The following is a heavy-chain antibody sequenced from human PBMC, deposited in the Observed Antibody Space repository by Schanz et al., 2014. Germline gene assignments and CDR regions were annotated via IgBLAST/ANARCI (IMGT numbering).Heavy chain of an antibody. CDR1: GFTFSDYS. CDR3: ARDRVQYSSGWYSDS. J-gene: IGHJ4*02. V-gene: IGHV3-21*01. Sequence: EVHLVESGGCLVKPGGSLRLSCGASGFTFSDYSMNWVRQAPGKGLEWVSPISDSSSYIYYADSVKGRFTISRDNAKNSLYLQMSSLRAEDTAVYYCARDRVQYSSGWYSDSWGQGTLVTVSS. CDR2: ISDSSSYI. D-gene: IGHD6-19*01.